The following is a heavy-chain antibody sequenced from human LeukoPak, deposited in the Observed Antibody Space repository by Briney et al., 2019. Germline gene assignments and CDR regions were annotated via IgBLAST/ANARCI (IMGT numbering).Heavy chain of an antibody. CDR3: ARSDSSGYEMGAFDY. D-gene: IGHD3-22*01. V-gene: IGHV1-2*02. CDR2: INPNSGGT. Sequence: GASVKVSCKASGYTFTGYYMHWVRQAPGQGLEWTGWINPNSGGTNYAQKFQGRVTMTRDTSISTAYMELSRLRSDDTAVYYCARSDSSGYEMGAFDYWGQGTLVTVSS. J-gene: IGHJ4*02. CDR1: GYTFTGYY.